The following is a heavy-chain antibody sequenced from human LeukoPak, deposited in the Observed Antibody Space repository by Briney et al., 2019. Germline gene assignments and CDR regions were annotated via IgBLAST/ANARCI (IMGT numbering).Heavy chain of an antibody. V-gene: IGHV1-69*13. Sequence: SVKVSCKASGGTFTKYATSWVRQAPGQGLEWMGGIIPIFVTTNYAQKFQGRVTITADESTSTAYMELSSLTSEDTAVYYCATDQELVADSSPDYYYCMDVWGKGTTVTVSS. CDR1: GGTFTKYA. D-gene: IGHD2-15*01. CDR2: IIPIFVTT. J-gene: IGHJ6*03. CDR3: ATDQELVADSSPDYYYCMDV.